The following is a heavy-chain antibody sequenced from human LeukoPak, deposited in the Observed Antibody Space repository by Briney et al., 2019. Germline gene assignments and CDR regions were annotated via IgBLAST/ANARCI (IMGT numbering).Heavy chain of an antibody. J-gene: IGHJ4*02. V-gene: IGHV4-30-4*08. CDR2: IYCSGST. CDR3: ARRAAAVQED. Sequence: SETLSLTCTVSGGSISSGDYYWRWIRQPPGKGLEWIGYIYCSGSTYYNPSLKSRVTISVDTSKNQFSLKLSSVTAADTAVYYCARRAAAVQEDWGQGTLVTVSS. D-gene: IGHD6-13*01. CDR1: GGSISSGDYY.